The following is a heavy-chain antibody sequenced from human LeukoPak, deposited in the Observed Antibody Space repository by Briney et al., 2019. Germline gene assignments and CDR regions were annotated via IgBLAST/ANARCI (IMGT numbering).Heavy chain of an antibody. Sequence: ASVKVSCKASSYTFTSYGISWVRQAPGQGLEWMGWMNPNSGNTGYAQKFQGRVTMTRNTSISTAYMELSSLRSEDTAVYYCARGRGKWLRHFHLDYWGQGTLVTVSS. V-gene: IGHV1-8*02. D-gene: IGHD5-12*01. CDR3: ARGRGKWLRHFHLDY. J-gene: IGHJ4*02. CDR1: SYTFTSYG. CDR2: MNPNSGNT.